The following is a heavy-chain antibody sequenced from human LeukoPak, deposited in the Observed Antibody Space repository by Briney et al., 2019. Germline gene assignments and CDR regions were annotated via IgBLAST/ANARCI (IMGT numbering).Heavy chain of an antibody. J-gene: IGHJ4*02. D-gene: IGHD3-22*01. CDR3: TKSPLDSSGYYDYFDY. Sequence: GGSLRLSCTASGFTFGDYAMSWVRQAPGKGLEWVGFIRSKAYGGTTEYAASVKGRFTISRDDSKSIAYLQMNSLKTEYTALYYCTKSPLDSSGYYDYFDYWGQGTLVTVSS. V-gene: IGHV3-49*04. CDR1: GFTFGDYA. CDR2: IRSKAYGGTT.